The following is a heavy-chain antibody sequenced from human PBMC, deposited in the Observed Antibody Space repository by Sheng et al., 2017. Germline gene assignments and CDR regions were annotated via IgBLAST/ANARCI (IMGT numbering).Heavy chain of an antibody. CDR2: ISSSGSPM. D-gene: IGHD2-2*01. J-gene: IGHJ1*01. CDR1: GFTFSDYY. V-gene: IGHV3-11*04. CDR3: ARDPGLRSYAHAQYFQH. Sequence: QVQLVESGGGLVKPGGSLRLSCAVSGFTFSDYYMSWIRQAPGKGLEWVSYISSSGSPMYYADSVQGRFTISRDNAKKSLYLQMNSLRAEDTAFYYCARDPGLRSYAHAQYFQHWGQGTLVTVSS.